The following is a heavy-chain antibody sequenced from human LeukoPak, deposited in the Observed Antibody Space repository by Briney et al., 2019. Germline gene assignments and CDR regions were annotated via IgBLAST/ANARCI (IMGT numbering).Heavy chain of an antibody. D-gene: IGHD4-11*01. CDR2: INPIGGTT. CDR3: ARQQGLQNLNFDY. V-gene: IGHV1-46*01. J-gene: IGHJ4*02. Sequence: ASVKISCKASGGTFSSYAISWVRQAPGQGLEWMGIINPIGGTTDYAQKFQGRVNMTRDTSTSTVYMELSSLGSEDTVVYYCARQQGLQNLNFDYWGQGALVTVSS. CDR1: GGTFSSYA.